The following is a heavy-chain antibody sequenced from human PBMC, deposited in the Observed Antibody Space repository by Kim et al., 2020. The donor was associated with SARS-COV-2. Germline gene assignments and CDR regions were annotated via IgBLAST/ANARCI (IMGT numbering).Heavy chain of an antibody. Sequence: GGSLRLSCAASGFTFSSYSMNWVRQAPGKGLEWVSSISSSSSYIYYADSVKGRFTISGDNAKNSLFLQMNSLRAEDTAVYYCARDSRSSGCSGGSCYSDYWGQGTLVTVSS. CDR1: GFTFSSYS. J-gene: IGHJ4*02. CDR3: ARDSRSSGCSGGSCYSDY. CDR2: ISSSSSYI. D-gene: IGHD2-15*01. V-gene: IGHV3-21*01.